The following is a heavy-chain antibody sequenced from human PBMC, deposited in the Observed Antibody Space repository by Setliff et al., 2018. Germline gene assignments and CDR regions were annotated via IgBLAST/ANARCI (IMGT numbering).Heavy chain of an antibody. J-gene: IGHJ6*02. CDR1: GASFSNVNYY. D-gene: IGHD2-2*02. CDR2: IYYSGKP. V-gene: IGHV4-39*07. Sequence: SETLSPTGRVPGASFSNVNYYWGWIRQPPGKGLEWVPSIYYSGKPYSNPSIKSRVTISVDTSKNQFSLKLSSVTAADTAVYYCARDRQYCSSPTCYSSYFYYYGMDVWGQGTTVTVSS. CDR3: ARDRQYCSSPTCYSSYFYYYGMDV.